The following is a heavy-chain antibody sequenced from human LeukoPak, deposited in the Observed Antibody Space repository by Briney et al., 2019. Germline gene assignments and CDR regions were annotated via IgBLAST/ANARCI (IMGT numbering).Heavy chain of an antibody. D-gene: IGHD2-2*01. CDR3: GRGRYCSDSSCYGNWFDP. J-gene: IGHJ5*02. Sequence: SEALSLTCTVSGGSISGRSYYWGWLRQPPGKGLELIGSIYYSGSSYYNPPLTSRVAISVDTSQNQFSLNVISVTAADTAVYYCGRGRYCSDSSCYGNWFDPWGQGTLVTVSS. V-gene: IGHV4-39*01. CDR2: IYYSGSS. CDR1: GGSISGRSYY.